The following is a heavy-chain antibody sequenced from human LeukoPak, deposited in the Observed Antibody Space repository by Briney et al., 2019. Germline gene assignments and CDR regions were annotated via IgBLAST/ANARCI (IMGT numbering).Heavy chain of an antibody. CDR2: IYYSGST. CDR1: GGSISSYY. CDR3: ARSDSSGFLNWFDP. J-gene: IGHJ5*02. Sequence: SETLSLTCTVSGGSISSYYWSWIRQPPGKGLEWIGYIYYSGSTNYNPSLKSRVTISVDTSKNQFSLKLSSVTAADTAVYYCARSDSSGFLNWFDPWGQGTLVTVSS. D-gene: IGHD3-22*01. V-gene: IGHV4-59*01.